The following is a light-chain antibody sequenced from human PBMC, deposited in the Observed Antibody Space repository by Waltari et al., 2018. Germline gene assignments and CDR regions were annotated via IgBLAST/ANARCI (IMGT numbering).Light chain of an antibody. J-gene: IGKJ2*01. Sequence: DIVMTQSPDSLSVSLGERATVNCKSSQTILYSSNNKNHFAWSQKKPGQSPKLLIYWASARESGVPDRFSGSGSGTDFTLTISSLQAEDVAVYYCQQYYSTPPTFGQGTKLEIK. CDR2: WAS. CDR3: QQYYSTPPT. V-gene: IGKV4-1*01. CDR1: QTILYSSNNKNH.